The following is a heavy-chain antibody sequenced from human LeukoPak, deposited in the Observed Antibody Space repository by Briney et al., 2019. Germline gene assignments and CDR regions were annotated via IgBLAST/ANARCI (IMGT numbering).Heavy chain of an antibody. CDR3: ARGVSGLDY. V-gene: IGHV4-59*01. CDR2: IYYSGST. Sequence: SETLSLTCTVSGGSISSYYWSWIRQPPGKGLEWIGYIYYSGSTNYNPSLTSRVTISVDTSKNQFSLKLSSVTAADTAVYYCARGVSGLDYWGQGTLVTVSS. J-gene: IGHJ4*02. D-gene: IGHD3-10*01. CDR1: GGSISSYY.